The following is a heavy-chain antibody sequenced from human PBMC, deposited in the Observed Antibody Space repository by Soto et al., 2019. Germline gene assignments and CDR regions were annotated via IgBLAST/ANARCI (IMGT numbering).Heavy chain of an antibody. J-gene: IGHJ4*02. D-gene: IGHD3-16*01. CDR2: ISGRGGST. V-gene: IGHV3-23*01. CDR3: AGGGTGGGSEVYY. Sequence: GGSLRLSCAAAGFTFSSYAMGWVRQAPGEGREWVSAISGRGGSTYYAESVKGRFTISRANSKNTLYLQMNSLRTEATYVYYCAGGGTGGGSEVYYWGQGTLVTVSS. CDR1: GFTFSSYA.